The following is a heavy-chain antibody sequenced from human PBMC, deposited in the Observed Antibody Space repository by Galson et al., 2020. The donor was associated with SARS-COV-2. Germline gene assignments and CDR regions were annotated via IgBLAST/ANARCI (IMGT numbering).Heavy chain of an antibody. CDR2: IYSGGNT. V-gene: IGHV3-53*01. D-gene: IGHD3-10*01. Sequence: GESLKISCAASGFTVSSNFMTWVRQAPGRGLEWVLVIYSGGNTFYADAVKGRFTISRDDSKNTVYLQMNRLRVEDTALYYCARERMPGTSYNYFDYWGQGTLVTVSS. CDR3: ARERMPGTSYNYFDY. CDR1: GFTVSSNF. J-gene: IGHJ4*02.